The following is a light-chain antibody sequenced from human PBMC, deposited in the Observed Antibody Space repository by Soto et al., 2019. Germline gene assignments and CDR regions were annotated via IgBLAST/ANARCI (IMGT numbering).Light chain of an antibody. V-gene: IGKV1-12*02. CDR3: QTYNIAPSWT. CDR1: QSINKW. CDR2: GAS. J-gene: IGKJ1*01. Sequence: DIQMTQSPSSVSASVGDRVTITCRASQSINKWMAWYQLKPGKPPKVLIYGASNLQSGVPPRFSGSGSGTDFTPTISSLQAEDVATYYCQTYNIAPSWTCGQGTKVDIK.